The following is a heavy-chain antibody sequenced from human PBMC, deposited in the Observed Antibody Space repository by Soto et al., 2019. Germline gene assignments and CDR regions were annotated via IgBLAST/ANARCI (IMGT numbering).Heavy chain of an antibody. J-gene: IGHJ4*02. D-gene: IGHD3-16*02. CDR2: ISSRGTFI. CDR1: GFTFPIYD. CDR3: ARYTSDWVVGH. V-gene: IGHV3-21*01. Sequence: EVNLVESGGGLVEPGGSVRLSCAASGFTFPIYDFNWVRQAPGKGLEWVASISSRGTFIYYAESVKGRFTISRDNAKNSVYLQMNNLRVEDTAVYYCARYTSDWVVGHWGQGTLVTVSS.